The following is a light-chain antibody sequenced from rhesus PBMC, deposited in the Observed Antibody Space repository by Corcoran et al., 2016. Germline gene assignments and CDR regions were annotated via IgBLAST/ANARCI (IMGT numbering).Light chain of an antibody. CDR2: KGS. V-gene: IGKV1-22*01. J-gene: IGKJ1*01. Sequence: DIQMTQSPSSLSASVGDTVTITCRASQTITTYLDWYQQKPGKAPKVLIYKGSSLQSGVPSRFSGSGSGTDFPLTFSGLQPDDFATYDCLQYFSTPWTFGQGTKVEIK. CDR3: LQYFSTPWT. CDR1: QTITTY.